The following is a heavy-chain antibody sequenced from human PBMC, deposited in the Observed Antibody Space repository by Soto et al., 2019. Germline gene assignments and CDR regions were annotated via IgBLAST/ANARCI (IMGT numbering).Heavy chain of an antibody. CDR2: IYPGDSDT. J-gene: IGHJ6*02. Sequence: GESLKISCKGAGFNFSRFWVGWVREMPGKGLEWMGIIYPGDSDTRYSPSFLGQVTISRDNSKNTLYLQMNSLRAEDTAVYYCARDPPGEGIGASWAYYYYGMDVWGQGTTVTVSS. CDR3: ARDPPGEGIGASWAYYYYGMDV. V-gene: IGHV5-51*01. D-gene: IGHD7-27*01. CDR1: GFNFSRFW.